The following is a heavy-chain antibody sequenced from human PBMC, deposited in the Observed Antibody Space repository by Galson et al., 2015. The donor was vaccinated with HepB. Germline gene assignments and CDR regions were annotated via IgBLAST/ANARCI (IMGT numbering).Heavy chain of an antibody. V-gene: IGHV1-69*13. D-gene: IGHD6-6*01. CDR2: IIPIFGTA. CDR3: ARRPYSSSSPYYYGMDV. CDR1: GGTFSSYA. Sequence: SVKVSCKASGGTFSSYAISWVRQAPGQGLEWMGGIIPIFGTANYAQKFQGRVTITADESTSTAYMELSSLRSEDTAVYYCARRPYSSSSPYYYGMDVWGQGTTVTVSS. J-gene: IGHJ6*02.